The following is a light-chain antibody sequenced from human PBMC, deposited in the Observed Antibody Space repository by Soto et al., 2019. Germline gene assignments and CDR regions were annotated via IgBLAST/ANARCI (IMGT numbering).Light chain of an antibody. J-gene: IGKJ1*01. V-gene: IGKV3-20*01. CDR1: LNVNSY. CDR2: AAS. Sequence: VFSQSPPTLSLSPGGRATRSCRASLNVNSYLAWYQQKPGQAPRLLIYAASSRATGIPDRFSGSGSGTDFTLTISRLEPEDFAVYYCQQYGSSPRTFGQGTKV. CDR3: QQYGSSPRT.